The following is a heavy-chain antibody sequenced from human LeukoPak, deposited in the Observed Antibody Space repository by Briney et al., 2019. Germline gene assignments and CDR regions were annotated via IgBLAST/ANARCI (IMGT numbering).Heavy chain of an antibody. CDR2: ISWNSGSI. V-gene: IGHV3-9*01. CDR3: AREGGGYSYGQFDY. J-gene: IGHJ4*02. CDR1: GFTFDDYA. Sequence: GRSLRLSCAASGFTFDDYAMHWVRQAPGKGLEWVSGISWNSGSIGYADSVKGRFTISRDNAKNSLYLQMNSLRAEDTAVYYCAREGGGYSYGQFDYWGQGTLVTVSS. D-gene: IGHD5-18*01.